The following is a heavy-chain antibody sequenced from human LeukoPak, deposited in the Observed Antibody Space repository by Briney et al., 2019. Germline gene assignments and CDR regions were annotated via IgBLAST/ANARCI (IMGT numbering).Heavy chain of an antibody. CDR3: ARDSSEFRSLIFH. D-gene: IGHD3-9*01. CDR1: GGTLSSYA. J-gene: IGHJ1*01. Sequence: SVKVSCKASGGTLSSYAINWVRQAPGQGLEWMGGITPMFGTAKYAQKFQGRVTITADESTSTAYMELSSLRSEDTAVYYCARDSSEFRSLIFHWGQGTLVTVSS. V-gene: IGHV1-69*01. CDR2: ITPMFGTA.